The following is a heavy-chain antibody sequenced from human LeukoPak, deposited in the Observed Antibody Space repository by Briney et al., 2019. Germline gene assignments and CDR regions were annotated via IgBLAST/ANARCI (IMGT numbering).Heavy chain of an antibody. D-gene: IGHD3-22*01. CDR3: ARLNYYDSSGYYYSPPPRWFDP. V-gene: IGHV5-51*01. CDR2: IYPGDSDT. Sequence: GESLKISCKGSGYSFTSYWIGWVRQMPGKGLEWMGIIYPGDSDTRYSPSFQGQVTISADKSISTAYLQWSSLKASDTAMYYCARLNYYDSSGYYYSPPPRWFDPWGQGILVTVSS. CDR1: GYSFTSYW. J-gene: IGHJ5*02.